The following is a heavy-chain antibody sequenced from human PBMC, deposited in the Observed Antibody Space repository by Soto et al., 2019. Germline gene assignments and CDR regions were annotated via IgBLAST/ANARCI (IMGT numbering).Heavy chain of an antibody. V-gene: IGHV3-23*01. Sequence: PGGSLRLSCAASGFTFSSYGMHWVRQAPGKGLEWVSAISASGGSTYYADSVKGRFTISRDNSKNTLYLQMNSLRAEDTAVYYCARNGDSSDYRGWFDPWGQGTLVTVSS. CDR1: GFTFSSYG. CDR3: ARNGDSSDYRGWFDP. CDR2: ISASGGST. D-gene: IGHD3-22*01. J-gene: IGHJ5*02.